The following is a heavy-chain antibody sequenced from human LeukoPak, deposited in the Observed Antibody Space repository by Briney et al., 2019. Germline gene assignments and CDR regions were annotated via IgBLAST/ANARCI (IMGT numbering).Heavy chain of an antibody. V-gene: IGHV3-7*01. CDR2: IKQDGSEK. CDR3: AKVEALGYCSSTSCLFDY. CDR1: GFTFSSYW. J-gene: IGHJ4*02. D-gene: IGHD2-2*01. Sequence: GGSLRLSCAASGFTFSSYWMSWVRQAPGKGLEWVANIKQDGSEKYYVDSVKGRFTISRDNAKNSLYLQMNSLRAEDTAVYYCAKVEALGYCSSTSCLFDYWGQGTLVTVSS.